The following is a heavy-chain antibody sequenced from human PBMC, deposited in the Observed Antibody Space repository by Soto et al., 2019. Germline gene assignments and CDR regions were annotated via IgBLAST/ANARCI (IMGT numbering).Heavy chain of an antibody. CDR3: ARLYCGGDCYSLSDY. CDR2: IYHSGST. CDR1: GGSISSSNW. J-gene: IGHJ4*02. V-gene: IGHV4-4*02. Sequence: SETLSLTCAVSGGSISSSNWWSWVRQPPGKGLEWIGEIYHSGSTNYNPSLKSRVTISVDKSKNQFSLKLSSVTAADTAVYYCARLYCGGDCYSLSDYWGQGTLVTVSS. D-gene: IGHD2-21*02.